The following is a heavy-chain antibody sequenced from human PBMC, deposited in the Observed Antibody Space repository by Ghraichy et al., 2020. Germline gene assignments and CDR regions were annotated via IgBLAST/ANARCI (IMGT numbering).Heavy chain of an antibody. Sequence: GGSLRLSCAASGFTFSSYGMHWVRQAPGKGLEWVAVIWYDGSNKYYADSVKGRFTISRDNSKNTLYLQMNSLRAEDTAVYYCARDRRYCSSTSCYGPYYYYYGMDVWGQGTTVTVSS. CDR3: ARDRRYCSSTSCYGPYYYYYGMDV. CDR2: IWYDGSNK. V-gene: IGHV3-33*01. CDR1: GFTFSSYG. D-gene: IGHD2-2*01. J-gene: IGHJ6*02.